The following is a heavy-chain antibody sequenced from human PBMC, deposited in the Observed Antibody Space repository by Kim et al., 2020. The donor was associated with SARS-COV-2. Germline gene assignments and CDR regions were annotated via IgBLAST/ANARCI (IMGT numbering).Heavy chain of an antibody. CDR3: ATLPYSMAFED. Sequence: GGSLRLSCVGSKFSFSTYWMTWVRQTPGKGLEWVANIKEDGSKKYYLDSVRGRFTISRDNAKNSVFLQMNSLGAEDTAVYYCATLPYSMAFEDWGQGTLVTVSS. V-gene: IGHV3-7*01. J-gene: IGHJ4*02. D-gene: IGHD4-4*01. CDR1: KFSFSTYW. CDR2: IKEDGSKK.